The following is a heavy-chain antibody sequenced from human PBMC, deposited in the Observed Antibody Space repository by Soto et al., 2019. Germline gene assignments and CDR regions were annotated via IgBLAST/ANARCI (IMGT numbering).Heavy chain of an antibody. CDR1: GGSISSYY. J-gene: IGHJ4*02. Sequence: SETLSLTCTVSGGSISSYYWSWIRQPPGKGLEWIGYIYYSGSTNYNPSLKSRVTISVDTSKNQFSLKLSSVTAADTAVYYCAGVDFRSGSYYNLGYWGQGTLVTVSS. D-gene: IGHD3-10*01. CDR2: IYYSGST. CDR3: AGVDFRSGSYYNLGY. V-gene: IGHV4-59*08.